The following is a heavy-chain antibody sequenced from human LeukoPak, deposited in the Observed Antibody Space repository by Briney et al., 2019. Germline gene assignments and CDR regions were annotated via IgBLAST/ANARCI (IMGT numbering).Heavy chain of an antibody. CDR1: GYTFTSYD. V-gene: IGHV1-8*03. D-gene: IGHD3-22*01. J-gene: IGHJ6*03. CDR2: MNPNSGNT. CDR3: ARGTYDSSGMWGYYYYMDV. Sequence: ASVKVSCKASGYTFTSYDINWVRQATGQGLEWMGWMNPNSGNTGYAQKFQGRVTITRNTSISTAYMELSSLRSEDTTVYYCARGTYDSSGMWGYYYYMDVWGKGTTVTVSS.